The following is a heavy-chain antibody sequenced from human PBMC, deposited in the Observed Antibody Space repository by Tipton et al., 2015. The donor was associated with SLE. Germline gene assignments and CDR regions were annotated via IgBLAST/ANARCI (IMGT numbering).Heavy chain of an antibody. CDR3: ARGMVTWRGAILGVDV. Sequence: TLSLTCTVSGGSISSYYWSWIRQPPGKGLEWIGYIYNTGSTNYNPSLQSRVTISTHTSKNQLSLKLSSVTAADTAVYYCARGMVTWRGAILGVDVWGHGTTVNVSS. CDR2: IYNTGST. V-gene: IGHV4-59*08. J-gene: IGHJ6*02. CDR1: GGSISSYY. D-gene: IGHD2-21*02.